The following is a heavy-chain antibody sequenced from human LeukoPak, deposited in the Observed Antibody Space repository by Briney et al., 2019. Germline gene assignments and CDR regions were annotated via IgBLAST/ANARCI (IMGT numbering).Heavy chain of an antibody. CDR3: ARQWEGYDFWSGYPYYYYYMDV. CDR1: GGSISSYY. Sequence: SETLSLTCTVSGGSISSYYWSWIRQPPGKGLEWIGYIYTSGSTNYNPSLKSRVTISVDTSKNQFSLKLSSVTAADTAVYYCARQWEGYDFWSGYPYYYYYMDVWGQGTLVTVSS. V-gene: IGHV4-4*09. J-gene: IGHJ6*03. CDR2: IYTSGST. D-gene: IGHD3-3*01.